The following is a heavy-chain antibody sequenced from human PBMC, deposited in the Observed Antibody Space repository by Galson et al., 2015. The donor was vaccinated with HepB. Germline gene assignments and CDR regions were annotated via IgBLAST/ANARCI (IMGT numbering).Heavy chain of an antibody. Sequence: SLRLSCAASGFTFSSYGMHWVRQAPGKGLEWVALIWYDGSNKYYADSVKGRFTISRDNSKNTLYLQMNSLRAEDTAVYYCARADSLGLEAAFDIWGQGTMVTVSS. D-gene: IGHD6-19*01. CDR1: GFTFSSYG. V-gene: IGHV3-33*01. J-gene: IGHJ3*02. CDR2: IWYDGSNK. CDR3: ARADSLGLEAAFDI.